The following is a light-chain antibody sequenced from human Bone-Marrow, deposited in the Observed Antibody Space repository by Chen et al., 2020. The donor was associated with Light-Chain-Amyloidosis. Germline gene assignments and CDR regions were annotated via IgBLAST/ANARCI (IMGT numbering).Light chain of an antibody. J-gene: IGLJ3*02. V-gene: IGLV3-21*02. CDR2: DDS. Sequence: SYVLTQPSSVSVAPGQPAPISCGGNNIGSTILHWYQHTPGQAPLLVVYDDSDRPSGIPERLSGSNSGNTATLTISRVEAGDEADYYCQVWDRSSDRPVFGGGTKLTVL. CDR1: NIGSTI. CDR3: QVWDRSSDRPV.